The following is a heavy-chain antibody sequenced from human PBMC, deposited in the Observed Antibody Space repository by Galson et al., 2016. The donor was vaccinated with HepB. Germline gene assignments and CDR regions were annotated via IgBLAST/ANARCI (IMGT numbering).Heavy chain of an antibody. D-gene: IGHD6-13*01. CDR1: GFTFTSYA. J-gene: IGHJ5*02. CDR2: IDPSSGNT. CDR3: ARHYTSTWPAGLIFDP. Sequence: SVKVSCTASGFTFTSYAISWVRQAPAQALEYLGWIDPSSGNTNYPQKFQDRVTLTTDTSTSTTYLQMRSLISDDTAVYYCARHYTSTWPAGLIFDPWGPGTRVTVSS. V-gene: IGHV1-18*01.